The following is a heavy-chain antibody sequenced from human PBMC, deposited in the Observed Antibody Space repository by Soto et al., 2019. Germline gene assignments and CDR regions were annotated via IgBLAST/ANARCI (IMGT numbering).Heavy chain of an antibody. CDR3: AYRPFDLGSGWNFDF. D-gene: IGHD6-19*01. Sequence: QITLKESGPTLVIPTQTLTLTCTFSGFSLNTRGVGVGWIRQPPGKALEWVALIHWDDEKRYSPSLRNTLTITKDTSKNRVVLIMTNMDPVDTAPYYCAYRPFDLGSGWNFDFWGQGILVTVSS. CDR2: IHWDDEK. CDR1: GFSLNTRGVG. J-gene: IGHJ4*02. V-gene: IGHV2-5*02.